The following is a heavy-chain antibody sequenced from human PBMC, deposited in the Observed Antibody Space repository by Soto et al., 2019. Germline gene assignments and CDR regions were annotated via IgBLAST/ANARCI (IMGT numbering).Heavy chain of an antibody. CDR2: ISSSSSYI. V-gene: IGHV3-21*01. Sequence: PGGSLRLSCAASGFTFSSYSMDWVRQAPGKGLEWVSSISSSSSYIYYADSVKGRFTISRDNAKNSLYLQMNSLRAEDTAVYYCARDSNYYYYGMDVWGQGTTVTVSS. CDR1: GFTFSSYS. CDR3: ARDSNYYYYGMDV. J-gene: IGHJ6*02.